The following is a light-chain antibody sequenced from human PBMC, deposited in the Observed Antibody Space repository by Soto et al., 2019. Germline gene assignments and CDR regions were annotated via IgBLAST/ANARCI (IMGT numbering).Light chain of an antibody. Sequence: QSVLTQPPSASGTPGQRVTISCSGSRSNIGSNTVNWYQQLPGTAPKLLIYSDNVRPSGVPDRFFGSKSGTSASLAISGLQSEDEADYYCATWDDSLNGYVFGTGTKLTVL. J-gene: IGLJ1*01. CDR3: ATWDDSLNGYV. V-gene: IGLV1-44*01. CDR2: SDN. CDR1: RSNIGSNT.